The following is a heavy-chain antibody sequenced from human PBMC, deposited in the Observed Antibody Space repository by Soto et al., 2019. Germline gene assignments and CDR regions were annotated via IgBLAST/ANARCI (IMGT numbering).Heavy chain of an antibody. J-gene: IGHJ6*02. V-gene: IGHV4-59*01. CDR3: ARTLGYCSSTSCYPRGLSYYYYYGMDV. CDR2: IYYSGST. D-gene: IGHD2-2*01. CDR1: GGSISSYY. Sequence: SETLSLTCTVSGGSISSYYWSWIRQPPGKGLEWIGYIYYSGSTNYNPSLKSRVTISVDTSKNQFSLKLSSVTAADTAVYYCARTLGYCSSTSCYPRGLSYYYYYGMDVWGQGTTVTVSS.